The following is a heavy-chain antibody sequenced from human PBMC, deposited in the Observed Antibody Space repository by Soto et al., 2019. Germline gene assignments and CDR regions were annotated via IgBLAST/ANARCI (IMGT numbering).Heavy chain of an antibody. J-gene: IGHJ4*02. CDR2: INPNSGGT. D-gene: IGHD5-18*01. V-gene: IGHV1-2*02. CDR3: ARARGYSYGFTELGY. Sequence: QVHLVQSGSEVKKPGASVKVSCKASGYTFTGYYMHWVRQAPGQGLEWMGWINPNSGGTNYAQKFQGRVTMTRDTSISTAYMELSRLRSDDTAVYYCARARGYSYGFTELGYWGQGTLVTVSS. CDR1: GYTFTGYY.